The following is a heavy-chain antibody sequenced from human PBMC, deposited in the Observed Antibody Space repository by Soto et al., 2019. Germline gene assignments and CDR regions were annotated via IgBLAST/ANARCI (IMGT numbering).Heavy chain of an antibody. Sequence: SETLSLTCTVSGGSISSYYWSWIRQPAGKGLEWIGRIYTSGSTNYNPSLKSRVTMSVDTSKNQFSLKLSSVTAADTAVYYCARGPAAGFTYYYYGMDVWGQGXTVTVYS. CDR3: ARGPAAGFTYYYYGMDV. V-gene: IGHV4-4*07. CDR2: IYTSGST. J-gene: IGHJ6*02. CDR1: GGSISSYY. D-gene: IGHD6-13*01.